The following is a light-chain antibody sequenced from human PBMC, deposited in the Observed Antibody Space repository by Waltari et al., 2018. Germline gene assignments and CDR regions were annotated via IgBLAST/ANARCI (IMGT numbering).Light chain of an antibody. CDR3: QQGYNTPYT. CDR2: GAS. CDR1: QGISTY. Sequence: DIQMTQSPSSLSASVGDRVHIACRASQGISTYLNWYQQKPGKAPNVLIYGASSLQSGVPSRFSGSGSGTDFTLTISSLQPEDFATYYCQQGYNTPYTFGQGTKLDIK. J-gene: IGKJ2*01. V-gene: IGKV1-39*01.